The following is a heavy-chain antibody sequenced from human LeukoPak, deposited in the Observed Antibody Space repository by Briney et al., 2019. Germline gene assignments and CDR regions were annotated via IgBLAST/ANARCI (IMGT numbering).Heavy chain of an antibody. D-gene: IGHD3-9*01. CDR2: ISSSSSYM. J-gene: IGHJ4*02. CDR3: ARARDYDILTGLFY. CDR1: GFTFSSYS. Sequence: GGSLRLSCAASGFTFSSYSMNWVRQAPGKGLEWVSPISSSSSYMYSADSVKGRFTISRDNAKNSLYLQMNSLRAEDTAVYYCARARDYDILTGLFYWGQGTLVTVSS. V-gene: IGHV3-21*01.